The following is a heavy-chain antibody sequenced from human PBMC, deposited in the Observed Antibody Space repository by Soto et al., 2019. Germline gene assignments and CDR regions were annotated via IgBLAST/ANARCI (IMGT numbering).Heavy chain of an antibody. J-gene: IGHJ4*02. V-gene: IGHV7-4-1*01. CDR1: GYTFTIYA. CDR3: ARDLNGIYGSGSYC. Sequence: ASVKVSCKASGYTFTIYAMNWVRQAPGQGLEWMGWINTNTGNPTYAQGFTGRFVFSLDTSVSTAYLQICSLKAEDTAVYYCARDLNGIYGSGSYCWGQGTLVTVSS. CDR2: INTNTGNP. D-gene: IGHD3-10*01.